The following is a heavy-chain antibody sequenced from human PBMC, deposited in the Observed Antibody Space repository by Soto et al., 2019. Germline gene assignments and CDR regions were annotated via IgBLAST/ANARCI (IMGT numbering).Heavy chain of an antibody. CDR2: ISWNSGSI. D-gene: IGHD2-2*01. CDR1: GFTFDDYA. V-gene: IGHV3-9*01. Sequence: AGGSLRLSCAASGFTFDDYAMHWVRQAPGKGLEWVSGISWNSGSIGYADSVKGRFTISRDNAKNSLYLQMNSLRAEDTALYYCAKDRSYQLLIDAFDIWGQGTMVTVSS. CDR3: AKDRSYQLLIDAFDI. J-gene: IGHJ3*02.